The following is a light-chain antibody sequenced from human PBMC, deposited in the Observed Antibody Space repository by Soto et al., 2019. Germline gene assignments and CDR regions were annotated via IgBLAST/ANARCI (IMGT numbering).Light chain of an antibody. J-gene: IGLJ1*01. V-gene: IGLV1-47*01. Sequence: QAVLTQPPSASGTPGQGVAISCSGSTSNIGSNYVYWYQQLPGTAPKLLIYRNNQRPSGVPDRFSGSKSGTSASLAISGLRSDDEADYLCATWDDSLNGFYVFGTGTMVTVL. CDR1: TSNIGSNY. CDR3: ATWDDSLNGFYV. CDR2: RNN.